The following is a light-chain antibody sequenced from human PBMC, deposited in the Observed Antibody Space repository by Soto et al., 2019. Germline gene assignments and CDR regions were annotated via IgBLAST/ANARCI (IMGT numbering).Light chain of an antibody. CDR3: QYYDNYSWT. J-gene: IGKJ1*01. Sequence: DIQMTQSPSTLSASVGDRVTITCRASQSITDWLAWYQQKPGKAPKFLIYKASNLESGGPSRFSGSGSGTEFTLPNSSVQPDDFATYYCQYYDNYSWTFGQGTKVEIK. CDR2: KAS. CDR1: QSITDW. V-gene: IGKV1-5*03.